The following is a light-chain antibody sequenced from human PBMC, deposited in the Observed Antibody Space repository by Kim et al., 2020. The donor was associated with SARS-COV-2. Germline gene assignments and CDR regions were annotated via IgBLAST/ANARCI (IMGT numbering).Light chain of an antibody. CDR3: QQYGSSPRGT. Sequence: PGERATLPCRASQSVSSSYLAWYQQKPGQAPRLLIYGASSRATGIPDRFSGSGSGTDFTLTISRLEPEDFAVYYCQQYGSSPRGTFGQGTKVDIK. CDR1: QSVSSSY. V-gene: IGKV3-20*01. J-gene: IGKJ1*01. CDR2: GAS.